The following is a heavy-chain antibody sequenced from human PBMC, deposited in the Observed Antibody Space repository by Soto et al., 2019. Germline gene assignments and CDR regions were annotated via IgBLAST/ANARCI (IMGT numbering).Heavy chain of an antibody. Sequence: QVQLQESGPGLVKPSETLSLTCTVSGDSISSLYWSWIRQPPGKGLEWIGYIYYSGSINYNPSLKSRVTISVGPSKNQSSLRLSSVTAADTAVYYCAKSLWDTSGWKTDYWGQGTLVTVSS. V-gene: IGHV4-59*01. D-gene: IGHD6-19*01. CDR2: IYYSGSI. CDR3: AKSLWDTSGWKTDY. CDR1: GDSISSLY. J-gene: IGHJ4*02.